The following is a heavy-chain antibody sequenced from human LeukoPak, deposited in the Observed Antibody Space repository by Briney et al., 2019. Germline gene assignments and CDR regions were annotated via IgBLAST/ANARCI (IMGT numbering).Heavy chain of an antibody. CDR3: ARRRDGYNPDY. Sequence: SETLSLTCAVSGYSISSGYYWGWIRQPPGKGLEWIGNIYHSGYTFYNPSLESRVTISVDTSKNQFSLKLTSVIAADTAVYYCARRRDGYNPDYWGQGTLVTVSS. V-gene: IGHV4-38-2*01. CDR2: IYHSGYT. CDR1: GYSISSGYY. J-gene: IGHJ4*02. D-gene: IGHD5-24*01.